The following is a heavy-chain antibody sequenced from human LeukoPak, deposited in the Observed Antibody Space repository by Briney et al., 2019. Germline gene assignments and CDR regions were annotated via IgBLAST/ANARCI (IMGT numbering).Heavy chain of an antibody. CDR3: AKKAQYNGNYPLDY. V-gene: IGHV3-23*01. J-gene: IGHJ4*02. CDR1: GFTFTSYS. Sequence: GGSLRLSCAASGFTFTSYSMSWVRQAPGKGLEWVSGTSDRGDYTYYADSVRGRFTISRDNSKNTLYLQMNSLRAEDTALYFCAKKAQYNGNYPLDYWGQGTLVTVSS. CDR2: TSDRGDYT. D-gene: IGHD1-26*01.